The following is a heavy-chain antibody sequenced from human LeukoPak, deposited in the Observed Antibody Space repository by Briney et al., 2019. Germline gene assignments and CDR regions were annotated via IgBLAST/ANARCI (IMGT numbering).Heavy chain of an antibody. J-gene: IGHJ4*02. CDR1: GYTFTSYA. CDR3: ARDLHSGVFAALFDY. D-gene: IGHD3-10*01. CDR2: INAGNGNT. V-gene: IGHV1-3*01. Sequence: ASVKVSCKASGYTFTSYAMHWVRQAPGQRLEWMGWINAGNGNTKYSQKFQGRVTITRDTSASTAYMELSSLRSEDTAVYYCARDLHSGVFAALFDYWGQGTLVTVSS.